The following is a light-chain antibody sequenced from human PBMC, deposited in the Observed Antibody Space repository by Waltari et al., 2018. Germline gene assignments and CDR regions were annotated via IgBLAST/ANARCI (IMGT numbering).Light chain of an antibody. CDR2: EGS. V-gene: IGLV2-23*01. Sequence: QSALTQPASVSGSPGQSITISCTGTSSDVGCYTLVSWYQQHPGKAPKLMIYEGSKRPSGVSNRFSGSKSGNTASLTISGLQAEDEADYYCCSYAGSSWVFGGGTKLTVL. CDR3: CSYAGSSWV. CDR1: SSDVGCYTL. J-gene: IGLJ3*02.